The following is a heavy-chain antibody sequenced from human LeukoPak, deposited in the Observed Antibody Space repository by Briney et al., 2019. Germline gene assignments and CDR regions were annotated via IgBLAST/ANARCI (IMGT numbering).Heavy chain of an antibody. Sequence: SVKVSCKASGGTFSSYAISWVRQAPGQGLEWMGRIIPIFGTANYAQKFQGRVTITTDESTSTAYMELSSLRSEDTAVYYCARELAHYDFWSGYYTKGWFDPWGQGTLVTVSS. CDR3: ARELAHYDFWSGYYTKGWFDP. V-gene: IGHV1-69*05. J-gene: IGHJ5*02. CDR1: GGTFSSYA. CDR2: IIPIFGTA. D-gene: IGHD3-3*01.